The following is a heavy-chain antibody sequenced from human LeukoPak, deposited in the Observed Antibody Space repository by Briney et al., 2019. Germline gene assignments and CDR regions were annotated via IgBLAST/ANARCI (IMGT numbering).Heavy chain of an antibody. Sequence: KTSETLSLTCTVSSCSIRNYYWSWIRQPPGKGLEWIGYIYYSGSTNYNPSLKSRVSISVDTSKNQFSLKLNSVTAADTAVYYCARRVGTGRIDVFDIWGQGTTVTVSS. J-gene: IGHJ3*02. CDR1: SCSIRNYY. CDR3: ARRVGTGRIDVFDI. D-gene: IGHD1-1*01. CDR2: IYYSGST. V-gene: IGHV4-59*01.